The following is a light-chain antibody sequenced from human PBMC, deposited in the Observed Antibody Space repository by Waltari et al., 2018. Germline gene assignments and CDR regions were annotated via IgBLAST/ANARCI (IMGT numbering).Light chain of an antibody. J-gene: IGLJ1*01. CDR1: SSDVGGYDY. CDR3: CSYAGSYTEV. Sequence: QSALTQPRSVSGSPGQSVTISCTGTSSDVGGYDYVSWYQQQSAKAPKLIIFGVTERPSGVPDRFSGSKSGNTASLTISGLQSEHEADYYCCSYAGSYTEVFGTGTTVTVL. CDR2: GVT. V-gene: IGLV2-11*01.